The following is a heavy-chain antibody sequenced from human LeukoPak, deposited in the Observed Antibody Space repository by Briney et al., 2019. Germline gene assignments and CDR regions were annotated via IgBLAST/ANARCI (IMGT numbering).Heavy chain of an antibody. CDR1: GGSFSGYY. CDR2: INHSGST. D-gene: IGHD3-22*01. J-gene: IGHJ4*02. CDR3: ARHYRRVPHYYDSSGYYGTRYYFDY. V-gene: IGHV4-34*01. Sequence: PSETLSLTCAVYGGSFSGYYWSWIRQPPGKGLEWIGEINHSGSTNYNPSLKSRVTISVDTSKNQFSLKLSSVTAADTAVYYCARHYRRVPHYYDSSGYYGTRYYFDYWGQGTLVTVSS.